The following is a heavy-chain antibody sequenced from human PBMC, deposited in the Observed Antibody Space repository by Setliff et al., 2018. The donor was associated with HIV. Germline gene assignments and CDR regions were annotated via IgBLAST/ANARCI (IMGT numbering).Heavy chain of an antibody. J-gene: IGHJ6*03. CDR2: IYYSGST. D-gene: IGHD6-13*01. CDR1: GDSITTGVYY. V-gene: IGHV4-61*08. Sequence: SETLSLTCTVSGDSITTGVYYWSWIRQPPGKGLEWIGYIYYSGSTNYNPSLKSRVTISVDTSKNQFSLKLSSVTAADTAVYYCARHYSSSWYERYYYYYMDVWGKGTTVTVSS. CDR3: ARHYSSSWYERYYYYYMDV.